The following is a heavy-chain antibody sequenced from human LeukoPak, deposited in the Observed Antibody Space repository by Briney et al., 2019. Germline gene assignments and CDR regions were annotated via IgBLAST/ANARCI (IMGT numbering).Heavy chain of an antibody. J-gene: IGHJ6*02. CDR2: INPNSGGT. D-gene: IGHD2-2*01. CDR3: ARDRLDCSSTSCYWGWTSYYYYYGMDV. Sequence: ASVKVSCKASGYTFTGYYMHWVRQAPGQGLEWMGWINPNSGGTNYAQKFQGRVTMTRDTSISTAYMELSRLRSDDTAVYYCARDRLDCSSTSCYWGWTSYYYYYGMDVWGQGTRSPSP. CDR1: GYTFTGYY. V-gene: IGHV1-2*02.